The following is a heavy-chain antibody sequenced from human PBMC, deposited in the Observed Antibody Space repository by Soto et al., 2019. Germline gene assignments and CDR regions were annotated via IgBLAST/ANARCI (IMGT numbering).Heavy chain of an antibody. CDR2: LSGDGSRA. Sequence: PGGSQRLSCAGTGFNFGGYAMSWVRQAPGKGLEWVSTLSGDGSRAYYADSVRGRFTVSRDNSKSTLYLRMNSLRADDTAIYYCAKRGGYTISFYDSWGQGTLVTVSS. CDR1: GFNFGGYA. D-gene: IGHD5-12*01. V-gene: IGHV3-23*01. CDR3: AKRGGYTISFYDS. J-gene: IGHJ4*02.